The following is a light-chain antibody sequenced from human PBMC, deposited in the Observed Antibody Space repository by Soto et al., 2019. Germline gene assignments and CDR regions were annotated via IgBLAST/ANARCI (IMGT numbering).Light chain of an antibody. CDR3: QTSGTGIHV. V-gene: IGLV4-69*01. Sequence: QRVIAQSGSAFAPLGGPFKLTSSMRIGRSTNAIGWHQQQRERGLRYLMKVNSDGSHTKGDGIADRFSGYSAGAERYLTISSLQSEDEADYYCQTSGTGIHVFGTGTKVTVL. CDR2: VNSDGSH. CDR1: IGRSTNA. J-gene: IGLJ1*01.